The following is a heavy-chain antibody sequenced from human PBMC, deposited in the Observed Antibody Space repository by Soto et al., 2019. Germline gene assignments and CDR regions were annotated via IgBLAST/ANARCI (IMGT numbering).Heavy chain of an antibody. Sequence: QVQLVESGGGVVQPGRSLRLSCAASGFTFSSYGMHWVRQAPGKGLEWVAVISYDGSNKYYADSVKGRFTISRDNSKNTLYLQMNSLRPEDTAVYYCAKDYGSGSYVVDHWGQGTLVTVSS. J-gene: IGHJ5*02. V-gene: IGHV3-30*18. CDR2: ISYDGSNK. D-gene: IGHD3-10*01. CDR3: AKDYGSGSYVVDH. CDR1: GFTFSSYG.